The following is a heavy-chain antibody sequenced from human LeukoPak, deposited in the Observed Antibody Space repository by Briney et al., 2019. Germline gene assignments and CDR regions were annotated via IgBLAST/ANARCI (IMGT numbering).Heavy chain of an antibody. J-gene: IGHJ4*02. CDR3: AREEYYYGSGSYGM. CDR1: GYTFTSYA. D-gene: IGHD3-10*01. CDR2: INTNTGNP. Sequence: GASVKVSREASGYTFTSYAMNWVRQAPGQGGEGVGWINTNTGNPTYAQGFTGRFVFSLDTSVSTAYLQISSLKAEDTAVYYCAREEYYYGSGSYGMWGQGTLVTVSS. V-gene: IGHV7-4-1*02.